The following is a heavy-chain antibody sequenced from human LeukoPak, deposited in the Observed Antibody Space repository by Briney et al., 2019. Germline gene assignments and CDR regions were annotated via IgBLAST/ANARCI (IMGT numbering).Heavy chain of an antibody. CDR1: GFTFSNAW. V-gene: IGHV3-15*01. J-gene: IGHJ4*02. CDR2: IKSKTDGGTT. D-gene: IGHD3-10*01. Sequence: GGSLRLSCAASGFTFSNAWMSWVRQAPGKGLEWVGRIKSKTDGGTTDYAAPVKGRFTISRDDSKNTLYLQMNSLKTEDTAVYYCTTALNYYGSGRGDYWGQGTLVTVSS. CDR3: TTALNYYGSGRGDY.